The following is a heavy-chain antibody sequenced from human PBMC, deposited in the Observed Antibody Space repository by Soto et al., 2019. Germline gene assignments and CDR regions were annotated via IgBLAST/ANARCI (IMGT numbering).Heavy chain of an antibody. Sequence: GGSLRLSCAASGFSFSDYSMNWVRQAPGKGLEWVSFIDLRGTTTYYRDSVKGRFTISKDESMNTVYLQMNSLRVEDAGVYYCTKDRVADGIYSFDYWGQGALVTVSS. D-gene: IGHD2-15*01. J-gene: IGHJ4*02. V-gene: IGHV3-23*03. CDR3: TKDRVADGIYSFDY. CDR2: IDLRGTTT. CDR1: GFSFSDYS.